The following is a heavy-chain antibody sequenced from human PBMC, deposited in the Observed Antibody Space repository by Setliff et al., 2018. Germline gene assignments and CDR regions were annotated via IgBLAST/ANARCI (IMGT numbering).Heavy chain of an antibody. D-gene: IGHD6-6*01. J-gene: IGHJ4*02. CDR3: ARGRNVASRLLDS. CDR2: IFYNGMA. Sequence: ETLSLTCAVSGASIRNNYYWGWIRQSPGTGLEWIGSIFYNGMAYYNPSLKSRVTMSIDTSKNQFSLMVTSVTAADTAVYYCARGRNVASRLLDSWGQGTLVTVSS. CDR1: GASIRNNYY. V-gene: IGHV4-39*07.